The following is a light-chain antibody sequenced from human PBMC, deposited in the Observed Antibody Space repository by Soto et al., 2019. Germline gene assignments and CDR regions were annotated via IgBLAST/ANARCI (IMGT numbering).Light chain of an antibody. CDR1: QSVSNSY. CDR3: QQDGASPRM. V-gene: IGKV3-20*01. CDR2: GAS. Sequence: EIVLTQSPGTLSLSPGERATLSCRASQSVSNSYLACYQQKPGQAPRLLIYGASSRATGIPDRFSGSGSGTDFTLTISIREPEDFAVYYCQQDGASPRMVGPGTKVDI. J-gene: IGKJ1*01.